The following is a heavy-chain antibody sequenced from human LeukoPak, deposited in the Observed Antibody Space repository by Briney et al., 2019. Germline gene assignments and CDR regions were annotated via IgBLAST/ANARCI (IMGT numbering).Heavy chain of an antibody. CDR2: ISSSSSYI. V-gene: IGHV3-21*01. Sequence: GGSLRLSCAASGFTFSSYIMNWVRQAPGKGLEWVSSISSSSSYIYYADSVKGRFTISRDNAKNSLYLQMNSLRAEDTAVYYCARRRIADAFDIWGQGTLVTVSS. CDR3: ARRRIADAFDI. J-gene: IGHJ3*02. D-gene: IGHD6-13*01. CDR1: GFTFSSYI.